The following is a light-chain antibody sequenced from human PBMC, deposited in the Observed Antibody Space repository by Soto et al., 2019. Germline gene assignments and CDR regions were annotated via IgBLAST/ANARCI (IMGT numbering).Light chain of an antibody. J-gene: IGLJ2*01. V-gene: IGLV2-14*01. CDR1: SSDVGGYTY. Sequence: QSALTQPASVSGSPGQPITISCTGTSSDVGGYTYVSWYQLHPGKAPKLMIYDVSNRPSGVSNRFSGSKSGNTASLTISGLQAEDEADYYCSSYTSSSTVVFGGGTQLTVL. CDR2: DVS. CDR3: SSYTSSSTVV.